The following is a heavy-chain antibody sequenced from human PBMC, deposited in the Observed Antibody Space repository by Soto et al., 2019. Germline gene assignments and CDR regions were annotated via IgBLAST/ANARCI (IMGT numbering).Heavy chain of an antibody. CDR2: INAGNGNT. D-gene: IGHD1-26*01. J-gene: IGHJ2*01. CDR1: GYTFTSYA. CDR3: ARGGSLYWYFDL. V-gene: IGHV1-3*01. Sequence: QVQLVQSGAEVKKPGASVKVSCKASGYTFTSYAMHWVRQAPGQRREWMGWINAGNGNTKYSQKFQGRVTSTRDTSASTAYMELSSLRSEDTAVYYCARGGSLYWYFDLWGRGTLVTVSS.